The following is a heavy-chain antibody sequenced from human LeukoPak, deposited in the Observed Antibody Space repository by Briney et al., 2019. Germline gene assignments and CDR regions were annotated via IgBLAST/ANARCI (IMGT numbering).Heavy chain of an antibody. V-gene: IGHV3-7*03. J-gene: IGHJ4*02. CDR2: INKDGSER. Sequence: PGGSLRLSCAASGFTFSEHWMTWVRQAPGKGLEWVGNINKDGSERNYGDSVGRFTISRDNVKSLLSLQMNGLRAEDTAVYYCARDRTGHNPGDYWGQGTLVTVSA. D-gene: IGHD5-24*01. CDR1: GFTFSEHW. CDR3: ARDRTGHNPGDY.